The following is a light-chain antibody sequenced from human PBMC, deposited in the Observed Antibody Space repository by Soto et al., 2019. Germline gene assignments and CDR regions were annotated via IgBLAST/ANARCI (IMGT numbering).Light chain of an antibody. CDR3: QQYNNWPPIT. J-gene: IGKJ5*01. CDR2: GAS. CDR1: QRVSSN. Sequence: EIVMTQSPATLSVSPGERATLSCMASQRVSSNLAWYQQKPGQAPRLLIYGASTRATGIPARFSGSGSGTEFTLTISSLQSEDFAVYDCQQYNNWPPITFGQGTRLAIK. V-gene: IGKV3-15*01.